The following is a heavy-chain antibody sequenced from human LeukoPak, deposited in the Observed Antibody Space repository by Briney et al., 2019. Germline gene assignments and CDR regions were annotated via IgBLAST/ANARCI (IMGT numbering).Heavy chain of an antibody. CDR3: ARGGDSGSLYTSSKY. V-gene: IGHV3-30*04. Sequence: GGSLRLSCVGSGFTFKNYAIFWVRQAPGKGLEWAALISDGGTNQYFADSVKDRFSISRDDFKSTVYLQMNGLRTEDTAVYYCARGGDSGSLYTSSKYWGQGTLVTVSS. CDR1: GFTFKNYA. D-gene: IGHD3-10*01. CDR2: ISDGGTNQ. J-gene: IGHJ4*02.